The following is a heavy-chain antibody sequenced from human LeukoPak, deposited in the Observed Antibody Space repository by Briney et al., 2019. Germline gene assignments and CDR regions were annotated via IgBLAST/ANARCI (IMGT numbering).Heavy chain of an antibody. CDR2: INWNGGST. V-gene: IGHV3-20*04. CDR3: ARVQGYYYDSSWGQFDY. Sequence: GGSLRLSCAASGFTFDDYGMSWVRQAPGKGLEWVSGINWNGGSTGYADSVKGRFTISRDNAKNSLYLQMNSLRAEDTALYYCARVQGYYYDSSWGQFDYWGQGTLVTVSS. J-gene: IGHJ4*02. CDR1: GFTFDDYG. D-gene: IGHD3-22*01.